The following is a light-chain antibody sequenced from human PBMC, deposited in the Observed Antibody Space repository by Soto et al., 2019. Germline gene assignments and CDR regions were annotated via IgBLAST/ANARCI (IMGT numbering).Light chain of an antibody. Sequence: DIQMTQSPSTLSGSVGDRVTITCRASQTISSWLAWYQQKPGKAXKLXXXKASTLKSGVPSRFSGSGSGTEFTLTISSLQPDDFATYYCQHYNSYSEAFGQGTKVDIK. V-gene: IGKV1-5*03. CDR1: QTISSW. CDR3: QHYNSYSEA. CDR2: KAS. J-gene: IGKJ1*01.